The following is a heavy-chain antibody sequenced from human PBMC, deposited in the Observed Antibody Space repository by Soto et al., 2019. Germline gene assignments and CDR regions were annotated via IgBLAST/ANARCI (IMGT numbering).Heavy chain of an antibody. D-gene: IGHD3-9*01. CDR3: VKVSTFYDILTGYYSTNFFDP. J-gene: IGHJ5*02. Sequence: GSLRLSCSASGFTFSEYSMHWVRQAPGKGLQYVSTISSDGDITYYADSVKGRFTISRDNSKNTLYLQMNSLRPEDTAVYYCVKVSTFYDILTGYYSTNFFDPWGQGTLVTVYS. CDR2: ISSDGDIT. CDR1: GFTFSEYS. V-gene: IGHV3-64D*06.